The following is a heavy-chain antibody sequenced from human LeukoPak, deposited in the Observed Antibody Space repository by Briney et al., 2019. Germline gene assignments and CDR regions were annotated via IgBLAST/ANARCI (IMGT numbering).Heavy chain of an antibody. D-gene: IGHD3-10*01. V-gene: IGHV1-18*01. Sequence: AASVKVSCKASGYTFTSYGISWVRQAPGQGLEWMGWISSYNGNTNYAQKLQGRVTMTTDTSTSTAYMELRSLRSDDTAVYYCARDLRLITMVRGAPGYWGQGTLVTVSS. CDR2: ISSYNGNT. CDR3: ARDLRLITMVRGAPGY. CDR1: GYTFTSYG. J-gene: IGHJ4*02.